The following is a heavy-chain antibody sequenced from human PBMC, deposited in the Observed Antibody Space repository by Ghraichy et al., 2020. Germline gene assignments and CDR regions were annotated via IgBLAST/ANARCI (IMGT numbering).Heavy chain of an antibody. J-gene: IGHJ4*02. D-gene: IGHD6-19*01. CDR3: ARGWGYSSGWPWDY. V-gene: IGHV4-34*01. CDR1: GGSFSGYY. Sequence: SETLSLTCAVYGGSFSGYYWSWIRQPPGKGLEWIGEINHSGSTNYNPSLKSRVTISVDTSKNQFSLKLSSVTAADTAVYYCARGWGYSSGWPWDYWGQGTLVTVSS. CDR2: INHSGST.